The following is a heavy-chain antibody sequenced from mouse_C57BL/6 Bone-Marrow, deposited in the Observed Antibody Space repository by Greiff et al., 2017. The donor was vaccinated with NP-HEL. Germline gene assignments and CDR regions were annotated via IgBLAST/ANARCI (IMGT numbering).Heavy chain of an antibody. CDR1: GYAFTNYL. D-gene: IGHD1-1*01. CDR3: ARIDYYGSSYPDWYFDV. Sequence: VKLQESGAELVRPGTSVKVSCKASGYAFTNYLIEWVKQRPGQGLEWIGVINPGSGGTNYNEKFKGKATLTADKSSSTAYMQLSSLTSEDSAVYFCARIDYYGSSYPDWYFDVWGTGTTVTVSS. V-gene: IGHV1-54*01. J-gene: IGHJ1*03. CDR2: INPGSGGT.